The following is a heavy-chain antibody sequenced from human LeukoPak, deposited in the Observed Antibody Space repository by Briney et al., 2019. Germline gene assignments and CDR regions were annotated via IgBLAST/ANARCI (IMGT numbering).Heavy chain of an antibody. Sequence: SETLSLTCTVSGGSVSSSYYYWGWIRQPPGKGLEWIGEIHQSGSTYYNPSLKSRVIISVDTSKNQFSLNLSSVTAADTAVHYCARRRGSGWSPFASWGQGTLVTVSS. J-gene: IGHJ4*02. CDR2: IHQSGST. D-gene: IGHD6-19*01. CDR1: GGSVSSSYYY. CDR3: ARRRGSGWSPFAS. V-gene: IGHV4-39*01.